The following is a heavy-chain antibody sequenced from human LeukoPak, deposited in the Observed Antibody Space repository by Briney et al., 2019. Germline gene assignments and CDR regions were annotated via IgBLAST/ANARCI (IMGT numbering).Heavy chain of an antibody. CDR2: INPNSGGT. D-gene: IGHD3-10*01. J-gene: IGHJ3*02. CDR3: ARDRGPDVLLWFGESHPTLIDAFDI. V-gene: IGHV1-2*04. CDR1: GYTFTGYY. Sequence: ASVKVSCKASGYTFTGYYMHWVRQAPGQGLEWMGWINPNSGGTNYAQKFQGWVTMTRDTSISTAYMELGRLRSDDTAVYYCARDRGPDVLLWFGESHPTLIDAFDIWGQGTMVTVSS.